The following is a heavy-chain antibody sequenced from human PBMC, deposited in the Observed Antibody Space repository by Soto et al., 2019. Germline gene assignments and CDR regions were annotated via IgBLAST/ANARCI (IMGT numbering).Heavy chain of an antibody. CDR2: ISGSGGST. J-gene: IGHJ2*01. CDR3: AKDAGGVVVVAATLLAGWYFDL. Sequence: GGSLRLSCAASGFTFSSYAMSWVRQAPGKGLEWVSAISGSGGSTYYADSVKGRFTISRDNSKNTLYLQMNSLRAEDTAVYYCAKDAGGVVVVAATLLAGWYFDLWGRGTLVTVSS. V-gene: IGHV3-23*01. CDR1: GFTFSSYA. D-gene: IGHD2-15*01.